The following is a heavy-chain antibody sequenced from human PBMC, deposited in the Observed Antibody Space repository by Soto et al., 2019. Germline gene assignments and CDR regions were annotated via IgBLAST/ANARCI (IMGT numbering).Heavy chain of an antibody. CDR3: ARVYDSSGYPAAGGAFDI. V-gene: IGHV4-59*12. CDR2: IYYSGTT. CDR1: GGYISSYY. Sequence: SETLSLTSTVSGGYISSYYWSWIRQHTGKGLEWIGYIYYSGTTYYNPSPKSRVTISVDTSKNRFSLKLSSVTAADTAVYYCARVYDSSGYPAAGGAFDIWGQGTMVTVSS. J-gene: IGHJ3*02. D-gene: IGHD3-22*01.